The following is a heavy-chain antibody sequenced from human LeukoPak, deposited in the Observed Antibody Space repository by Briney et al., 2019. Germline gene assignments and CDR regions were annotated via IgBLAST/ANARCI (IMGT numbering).Heavy chain of an antibody. CDR1: GFTFRSYA. Sequence: GGSLRLSCAASGFTFRSYAMSCVRQAPGKGLEWVSAISGSGGSTYYADSVKGRFTISRDNSKNTLYLQLHTLRAEATAVSYCAKRSRRCSRGSCFPNPFDYWGQGTLVTVSS. D-gene: IGHD2-15*01. CDR3: AKRSRRCSRGSCFPNPFDY. V-gene: IGHV3-23*01. J-gene: IGHJ4*02. CDR2: ISGSGGST.